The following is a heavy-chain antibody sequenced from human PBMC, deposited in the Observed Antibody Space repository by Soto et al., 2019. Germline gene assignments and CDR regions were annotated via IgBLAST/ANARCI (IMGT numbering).Heavy chain of an antibody. D-gene: IGHD3-9*01. Sequence: PSETLSLTCAVYGGSFSGYYWSWIRQPPGKGLEWIGEINHSGSTNYNPSLKSRVTISVDTSKNQSSLKLSSVTAADTAVYYCARGVPQLTGYYTPFDYWGQGTLVTVSS. V-gene: IGHV4-34*01. CDR2: INHSGST. J-gene: IGHJ4*02. CDR3: ARGVPQLTGYYTPFDY. CDR1: GGSFSGYY.